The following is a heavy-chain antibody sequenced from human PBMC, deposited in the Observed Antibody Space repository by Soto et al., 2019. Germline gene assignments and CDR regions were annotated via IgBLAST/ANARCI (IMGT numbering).Heavy chain of an antibody. Sequence: EVQLVESGGGLVQPGGSLRLSCAASGFTFSSYSMNWVRQAPGKGLEWVSYISSSSSTIYYEESVKGRFTISRDNAKNSLYLQMNSLRDEDTAVYYCARDRGVKPVTGFDYWGQGTLVTVSS. J-gene: IGHJ4*02. CDR1: GFTFSSYS. D-gene: IGHD4-17*01. CDR2: ISSSSSTI. CDR3: ARDRGVKPVTGFDY. V-gene: IGHV3-48*02.